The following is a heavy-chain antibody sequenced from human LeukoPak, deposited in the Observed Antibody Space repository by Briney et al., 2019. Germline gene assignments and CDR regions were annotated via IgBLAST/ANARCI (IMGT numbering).Heavy chain of an antibody. Sequence: GGSLRLSCAASGFTFSSYEMNWVRQAPGKGLEWVSAISGSGGSTYYADSVKGRFTISRDNSKNTLYLQMNSLRAEDTAVYYCAKVGAVAGNNWFDPWGQGTLVTVSS. V-gene: IGHV3-23*01. J-gene: IGHJ5*02. D-gene: IGHD6-19*01. CDR3: AKVGAVAGNNWFDP. CDR1: GFTFSSYE. CDR2: ISGSGGST.